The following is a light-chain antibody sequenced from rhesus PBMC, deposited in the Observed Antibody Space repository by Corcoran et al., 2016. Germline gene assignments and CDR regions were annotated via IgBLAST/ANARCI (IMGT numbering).Light chain of an antibody. Sequence: DIQMTQSPSSLSASVGDRVTITCRASQGISNYLTWYQQKPGKAPKRLIFAASSLESGVPSRFSGSGSGKEFTLTISSLQPEDFSSYYCLQGHSNPYSFGQGTKVEIK. CDR2: AAS. CDR1: QGISNY. V-gene: IGKV1-36*02. J-gene: IGKJ2*01. CDR3: LQGHSNPYS.